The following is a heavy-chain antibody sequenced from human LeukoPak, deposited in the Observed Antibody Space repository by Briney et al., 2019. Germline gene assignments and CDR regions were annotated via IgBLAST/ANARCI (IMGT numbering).Heavy chain of an antibody. D-gene: IGHD5-18*01. CDR3: AKGYTYGSD. CDR1: GFTFSGFW. Sequence: PGGSLRLSCAVSGFTFSGFWMSWSRQAPGKGLEWVASINSDGSEGYYADVVKGRFTISRDNSKNTLYLQMNSLRAEDTAVYYCAKGYTYGSDWGQGTLVTVSS. V-gene: IGHV3-7*03. J-gene: IGHJ4*02. CDR2: INSDGSEG.